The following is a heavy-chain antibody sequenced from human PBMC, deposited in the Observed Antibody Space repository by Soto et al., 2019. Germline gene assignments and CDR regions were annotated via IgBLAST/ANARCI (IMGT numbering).Heavy chain of an antibody. CDR1: GFSLTTGVG. CDR3: AHRVNMARGPYNYFGP. CDR2: IYWNDEK. J-gene: IGHJ5*02. D-gene: IGHD3-10*01. V-gene: IGHV2-5*01. Sequence: SGPTLVNPTQTLTLTCSFSGFSLTTGVGVGWIRQPPGKALEWLAIIYWNDEKLYNPSLKTRLTITKDTSKNQVVLTVTDMDPMDTATYYCAHRVNMARGPYNYFGPWGQGTLVTVSS.